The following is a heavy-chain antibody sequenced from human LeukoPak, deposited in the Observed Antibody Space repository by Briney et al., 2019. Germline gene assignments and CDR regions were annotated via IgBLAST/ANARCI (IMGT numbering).Heavy chain of an antibody. V-gene: IGHV4-38-2*02. CDR3: AGFTFFRGVITFDY. CDR1: GYSLSSGYY. Sequence: SETLSLTCTVSGYSLSSGYYWGWIRQPPGKGLEWIGSVDHSGGTYYNPSLRSRVSISVDTSKNQFSLKLSSVTAADTAVYSCAGFTFFRGVITFDYWGQGALVTVSS. J-gene: IGHJ4*02. CDR2: VDHSGGT. D-gene: IGHD3-10*01.